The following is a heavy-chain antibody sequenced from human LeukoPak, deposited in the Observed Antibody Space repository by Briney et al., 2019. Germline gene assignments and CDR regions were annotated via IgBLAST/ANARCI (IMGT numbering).Heavy chain of an antibody. D-gene: IGHD3-9*01. Sequence: TSGTLSLTCAVSGGSISSSNWWSWVRQPPGKGLEWIGEIYHSGSTNYNPSLKSRVTISVDKSKNQFSLKLCSVTAADTAVYYCASTGDYDILTGYYPLVRWGQGTLVTVSS. CDR1: GGSISSSNW. V-gene: IGHV4-4*02. J-gene: IGHJ4*02. CDR2: IYHSGST. CDR3: ASTGDYDILTGYYPLVR.